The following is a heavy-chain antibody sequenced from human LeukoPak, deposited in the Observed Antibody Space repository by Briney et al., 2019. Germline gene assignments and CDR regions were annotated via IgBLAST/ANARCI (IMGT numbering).Heavy chain of an antibody. J-gene: IGHJ6*02. Sequence: GESLKISRKGSGYSFTSYWIGWVRQMPGKGLEWMGIIYPGDSDTRYSPSFQGQVTISADKSISTAYLQWSSLKASDTAMYYCARGLRYFDWLSSPGADYGMDVWGQGTTVTVSS. D-gene: IGHD3-9*01. CDR3: ARGLRYFDWLSSPGADYGMDV. CDR1: GYSFTSYW. CDR2: IYPGDSDT. V-gene: IGHV5-51*01.